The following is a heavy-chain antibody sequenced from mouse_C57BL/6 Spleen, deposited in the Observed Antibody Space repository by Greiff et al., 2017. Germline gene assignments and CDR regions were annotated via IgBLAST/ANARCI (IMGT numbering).Heavy chain of an antibody. V-gene: IGHV5-9-1*02. CDR3: TRDGYYGSSYSDAMDY. D-gene: IGHD1-1*01. CDR1: GFTFSRYA. J-gene: IGHJ4*01. Sequence: EVKLVESGEGLVKPGGSLKLSCAASGFTFSRYAMSWVRQTPEKRLEWVAYISSGGDYIYYADPVKGRFTISRDNARNTLYLQMSSLKSEDTAMYYCTRDGYYGSSYSDAMDYWGQGTSVTVSS. CDR2: ISSGGDYI.